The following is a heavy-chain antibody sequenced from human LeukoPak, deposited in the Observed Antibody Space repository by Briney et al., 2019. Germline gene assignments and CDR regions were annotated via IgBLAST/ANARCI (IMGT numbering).Heavy chain of an antibody. CDR2: ISAYNGNT. CDR3: ARGGTDITMVRGVLWAFDI. CDR1: GYTFTSYG. J-gene: IGHJ3*02. V-gene: IGHV1-18*01. D-gene: IGHD3-10*01. Sequence: ASVKVSCKASGYTFTSYGISWVRQAPGQGLEWMGWISAYNGNTNYAQKLQGRVTMTTDTSTSTAYMELRSLRSDDTAVYYCARGGTDITMVRGVLWAFDIWGQGTMVTVSS.